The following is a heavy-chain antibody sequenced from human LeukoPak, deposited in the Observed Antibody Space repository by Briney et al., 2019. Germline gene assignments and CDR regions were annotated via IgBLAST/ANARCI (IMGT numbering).Heavy chain of an antibody. Sequence: GASVTVSCKVSGYTLTELSMHWVRQAPGKGLEWMGGFDPEDGETIYAQKFQGRVTMTEDTSTDTAYMELSSLRSEDTAVYYCATFALPVVPAASDYYYYGMDVWGQGTTVTVSS. J-gene: IGHJ6*02. CDR2: FDPEDGET. D-gene: IGHD2-2*01. CDR3: ATFALPVVPAASDYYYYGMDV. V-gene: IGHV1-24*01. CDR1: GYTLTELS.